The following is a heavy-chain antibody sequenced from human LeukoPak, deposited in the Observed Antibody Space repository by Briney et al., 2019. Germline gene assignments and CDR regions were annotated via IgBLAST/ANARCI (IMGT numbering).Heavy chain of an antibody. D-gene: IGHD2-2*01. Sequence: PGGSLRLSCAASGFTFSSYWMHWVRQAPGKGLEWVAVISYDGSNKYYADSVKGRFTISRDNSKNTLYLQMNSLRAEDTAVYYCAKVEGRYWSSTSCLYYYGMDVWGQGTTVTVSS. CDR1: GFTFSSYW. CDR2: ISYDGSNK. V-gene: IGHV3-30*18. J-gene: IGHJ6*02. CDR3: AKVEGRYWSSTSCLYYYGMDV.